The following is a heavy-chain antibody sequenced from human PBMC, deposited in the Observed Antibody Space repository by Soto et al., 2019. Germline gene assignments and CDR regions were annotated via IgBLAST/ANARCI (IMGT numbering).Heavy chain of an antibody. J-gene: IGHJ4*02. D-gene: IGHD4-17*01. CDR3: ARDRPYGDYGVDDY. CDR2: IWYDGNNK. Sequence: QVQLVESGGGVVQPGRSLRLSCAASGFTFSSYGMHWVRQAPGKGLEWVAIIWYDGNNKYYADSVKGRFTISRDNSKSTLYLQMNSLRAEDTAVYYCARDRPYGDYGVDDYWGQGTLVTVSS. CDR1: GFTFSSYG. V-gene: IGHV3-33*01.